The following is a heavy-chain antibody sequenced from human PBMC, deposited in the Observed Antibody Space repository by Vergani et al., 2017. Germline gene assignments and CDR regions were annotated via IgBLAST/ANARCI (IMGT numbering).Heavy chain of an antibody. D-gene: IGHD3-22*01. CDR1: GFTFDDYA. CDR3: AKDYYDSSGYYEGAFDI. CDR2: ISWDSGSI. V-gene: IGHV3-9*01. J-gene: IGHJ3*02. Sequence: EVQLVESGGGLVQPGRSLRLSCAASGFTFDDYAMHWVRQAPGKGLEWVSGISWDSGSIGYADSVKGRFAISSDNAKNSLYLQMNSLRAEDTALYYCAKDYYDSSGYYEGAFDIWGQGTMVTVSS.